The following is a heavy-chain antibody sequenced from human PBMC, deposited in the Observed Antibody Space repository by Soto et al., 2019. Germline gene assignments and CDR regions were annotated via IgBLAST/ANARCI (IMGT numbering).Heavy chain of an antibody. Sequence: SQTLSLTCAISGDSVSSNSAAWNWIRHSTSKGLEWLGRTYYRSKWYNDYAVPVKSRITINPDTSKNQFSLQLNSVTPEDTAVYYCARGCLEYSSSLAAFDIWGQGTMVTVSS. D-gene: IGHD6-6*01. CDR1: GDSVSSNSAA. CDR3: ARGCLEYSSSLAAFDI. V-gene: IGHV6-1*01. J-gene: IGHJ3*02. CDR2: TYYRSKWYN.